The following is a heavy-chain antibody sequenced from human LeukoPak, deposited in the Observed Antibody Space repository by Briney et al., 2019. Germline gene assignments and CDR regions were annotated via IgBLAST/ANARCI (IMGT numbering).Heavy chain of an antibody. J-gene: IGHJ4*02. Sequence: SVKVSCKASGGTFSSYAISWVRQAPGQGLEWMGGIIPIFGTANYAQKFQGRVTITADESTSTAYMELSSLRSEDTAVYYCARAPRRTYSSGRHGYFDYWGQGTLVTVSS. CDR3: ARAPRRTYSSGRHGYFDY. CDR2: IIPIFGTA. CDR1: GGTFSSYA. D-gene: IGHD6-19*01. V-gene: IGHV1-69*13.